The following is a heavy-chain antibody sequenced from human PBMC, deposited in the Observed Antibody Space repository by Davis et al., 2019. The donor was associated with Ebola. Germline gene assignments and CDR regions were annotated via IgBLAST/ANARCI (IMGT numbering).Heavy chain of an antibody. V-gene: IGHV3-23*01. J-gene: IGHJ6*04. Sequence: GESLKISCAASGFTFSNYAMNWVRQAPGKGLEWISGVTTSGDSTYYADSVKGRSTISRDNSKNTLYLQMNSLRAEDTAVYYCAKGAATPESYYYNGLDVWGKGTTVTVSS. CDR3: AKGAATPESYYYNGLDV. D-gene: IGHD6-25*01. CDR1: GFTFSNYA. CDR2: VTTSGDST.